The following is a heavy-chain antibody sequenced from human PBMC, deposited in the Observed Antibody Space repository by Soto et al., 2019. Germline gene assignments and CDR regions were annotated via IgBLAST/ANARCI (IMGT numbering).Heavy chain of an antibody. V-gene: IGHV3-33*01. D-gene: IGHD3-22*01. Sequence: QVQLVESGGGVVQPGASLRLSCAASGFILKDYGMHWVRQAPGKGLEWVAVIWHDGSRKYYADSVRGRFTISRDDSKNTVSLQMNSLRGEDTALYYCARDSRGSHGDYWGQGTLVTVSS. J-gene: IGHJ4*02. CDR2: IWHDGSRK. CDR1: GFILKDYG. CDR3: ARDSRGSHGDY.